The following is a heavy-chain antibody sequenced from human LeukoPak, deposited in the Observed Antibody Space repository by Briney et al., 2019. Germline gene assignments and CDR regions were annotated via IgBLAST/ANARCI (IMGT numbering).Heavy chain of an antibody. CDR1: GDTVSSNTAA. D-gene: IGHD7-27*01. CDR3: ARDRLGMGY. V-gene: IGHV6-1*01. CDR2: TYYRSTWLN. J-gene: IGHJ4*02. Sequence: SQTLSLTCAISGDTVSSNTAAYNRLTLSPSRGLEWLGRTYYRSTWLNDYAPSVRGRITVSPDTSKNQFSLQLNSVTPQDTAVYYCARDRLGMGYWGQGTPVTVSS.